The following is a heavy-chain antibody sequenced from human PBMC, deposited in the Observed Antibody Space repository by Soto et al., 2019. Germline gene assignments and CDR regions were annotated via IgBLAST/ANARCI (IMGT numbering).Heavy chain of an antibody. V-gene: IGHV4-59*01. CDR1: GGSLNSYY. Sequence: SETLSLTCTLWGGSLNSYYCTWIRPSPGKGLKRTGYVSSTGSTNYNPSLKSRVLLSLDTSTSELSLTLTSVTAAAAAVSFCARFSPPQRSSNRIPGLFEPWGQAIRVTVS. D-gene: IGHD2-15*01. J-gene: IGHJ5*02. CDR3: ARFSPPQRSSNRIPGLFEP. CDR2: VSSTGST.